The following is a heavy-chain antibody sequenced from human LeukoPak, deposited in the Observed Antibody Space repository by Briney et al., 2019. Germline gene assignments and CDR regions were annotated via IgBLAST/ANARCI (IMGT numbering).Heavy chain of an antibody. D-gene: IGHD2-15*01. V-gene: IGHV1-46*01. CDR1: GYTFTSYY. CDR2: INPSGGST. CDR3: ARSGGSSSEDYYYYYYMDV. Sequence: ASVKVSCKASGYTFTSYYMHWVRQAPGQGLEGLGIINPSGGSTSYAQKFQGRVTMTRDMSTSTVYMELSSLRSEDTAVYYCARSGGSSSEDYYYYYYMDVWGKGTTVTVSS. J-gene: IGHJ6*03.